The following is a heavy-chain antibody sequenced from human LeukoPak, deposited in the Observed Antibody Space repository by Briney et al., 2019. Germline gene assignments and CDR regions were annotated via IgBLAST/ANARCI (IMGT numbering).Heavy chain of an antibody. CDR3: ARDAGGGIHDF. CDR2: INSDGYGT. Sequence: ASVKVSCKASGYTFSSYFMHWVRQAPGQRLEWMGIINSDGYGTHYAQKFQGRVALTRDKSTSTAYMEMSSLTSEDTAVYYCARDAGGGIHDFWGQGTMVTVSS. D-gene: IGHD2-15*01. V-gene: IGHV1-46*01. CDR1: GYTFSSYF. J-gene: IGHJ3*01.